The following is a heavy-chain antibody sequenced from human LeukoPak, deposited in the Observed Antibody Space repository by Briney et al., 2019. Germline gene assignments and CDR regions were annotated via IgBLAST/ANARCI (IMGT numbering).Heavy chain of an antibody. CDR1: GGTFSSYA. CDR2: IIPMYGTT. V-gene: IGHV1-69*13. J-gene: IGHJ5*02. CDR3: ATSVDP. Sequence: GASVKVSCKAFGGTFSSYAISWVRQAPGQGLEWMGTIIPMYGTTNYAQRFQGRVTITADESTSTAYMELSSLRSDDTAVYYCATSVDPWGQGTLVTVSS.